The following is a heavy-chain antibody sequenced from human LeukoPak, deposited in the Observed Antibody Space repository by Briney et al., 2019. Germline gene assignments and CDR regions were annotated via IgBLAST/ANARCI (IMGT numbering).Heavy chain of an antibody. CDR3: AREHYYDSSGYDY. Sequence: SETLSLTCAVSGGSLSSGGYSWSWIRQPPGKGLEWIGQIYYSGSTYYNPSLKSRVTISVDTSKNQFSLKLSSVTAADTAVYDCAREHYYDSSGYDYWGQGTLVTVSS. CDR1: GGSLSSGGYS. D-gene: IGHD3-22*01. V-gene: IGHV4-30-4*07. J-gene: IGHJ4*02. CDR2: IYYSGST.